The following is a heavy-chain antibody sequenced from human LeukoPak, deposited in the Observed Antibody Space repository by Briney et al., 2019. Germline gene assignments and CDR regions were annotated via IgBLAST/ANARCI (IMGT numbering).Heavy chain of an antibody. J-gene: IGHJ6*02. CDR3: TRHHSKFWNYGMDV. D-gene: IGHD3-3*01. Sequence: PSKTLSLTCTVSGGSINTYYWSWIRQPPGKGMEWIGYIYYSGSTNYNPSLKSRVTISVDTSKNQFSLKLSSVTAADTAVYYCTRHHSKFWNYGMDVWGQGTTVTVSS. CDR1: GGSINTYY. V-gene: IGHV4-59*08. CDR2: IYYSGST.